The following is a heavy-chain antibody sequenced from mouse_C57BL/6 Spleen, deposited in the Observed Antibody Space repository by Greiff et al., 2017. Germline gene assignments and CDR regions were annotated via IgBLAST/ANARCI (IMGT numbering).Heavy chain of an antibody. CDR3: TRDKDDYDVRYFDY. J-gene: IGHJ2*01. V-gene: IGHV5-9-1*02. CDR1: GFTFSSYA. D-gene: IGHD2-4*01. CDR2: ISSGGDYI. Sequence: EVKLVESGEGLVKPGGSLKLSCAASGFTFSSYAMSWVRQTPEKRLEWVAYISSGGDYIYYADTVKGRFTISRDNARNTLYLQMSSLKSEDTAMYYCTRDKDDYDVRYFDYWGQGTTLTVSS.